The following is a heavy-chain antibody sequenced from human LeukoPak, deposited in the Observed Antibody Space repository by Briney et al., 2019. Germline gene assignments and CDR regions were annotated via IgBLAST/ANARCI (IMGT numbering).Heavy chain of an antibody. V-gene: IGHV3-30*18. CDR3: AKELSSARGYGMDV. D-gene: IGHD3-22*01. CDR1: GFTFSSYG. CDR2: ISYDGSKN. Sequence: GGSLRLSCAASGFTFSSYGMQWVRQAPGKGLEWVAVISYDGSKNYYGDSVKGRFTISRDNSKNTLYLQMNSLRAEDTAVYYCAKELSSARGYGMDVWGQGTTVTVPS. J-gene: IGHJ6*02.